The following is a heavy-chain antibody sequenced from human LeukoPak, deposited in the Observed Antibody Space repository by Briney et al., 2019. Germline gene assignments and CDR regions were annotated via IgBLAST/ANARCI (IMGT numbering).Heavy chain of an antibody. D-gene: IGHD4-11*01. CDR3: ARVGSTVTTSLFDP. J-gene: IGHJ5*02. Sequence: ASVKVSCKASGYTFTSYGISWVRQAPGQGLEWMGWISAHNGNTNYAQKLQGRVTMTTDTSTSTAYMELRSLRSDDTAVYYCARVGSTVTTSLFDPWGQGTLVTVSS. CDR2: ISAHNGNT. CDR1: GYTFTSYG. V-gene: IGHV1-18*01.